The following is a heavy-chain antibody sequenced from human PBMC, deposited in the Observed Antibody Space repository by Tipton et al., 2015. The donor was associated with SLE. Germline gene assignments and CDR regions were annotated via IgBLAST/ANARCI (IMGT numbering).Heavy chain of an antibody. CDR3: ARDRLYYYGMDV. J-gene: IGHJ6*02. CDR1: GGSISSGSYY. Sequence: TLSLTCTVSGGSISSGSYYWSWIRQPAGKGLEWIGYIYTSGSTNYNPSLKSRVTISVDTSKNQFSLNLSSVTAADTAVYYCARDRLYYYGMDVWGQGTTVTVSS. D-gene: IGHD5/OR15-5a*01. V-gene: IGHV4-61*09. CDR2: IYTSGST.